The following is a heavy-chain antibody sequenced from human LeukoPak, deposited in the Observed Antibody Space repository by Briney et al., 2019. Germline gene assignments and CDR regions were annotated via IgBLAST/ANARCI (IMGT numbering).Heavy chain of an antibody. D-gene: IGHD1-26*01. V-gene: IGHV4-34*01. CDR2: INHSGST. Sequence: SEPLSLTSAVYGGSFSGYYWSWIRQPPGKGLEWIGEINHSGSTNYNPSLKSRVTISVDTSKNQFSLKLSSVTAADTAVYYCARGSGMGGSLSDYWGQGTLVTVSS. J-gene: IGHJ4*02. CDR1: GGSFSGYY. CDR3: ARGSGMGGSLSDY.